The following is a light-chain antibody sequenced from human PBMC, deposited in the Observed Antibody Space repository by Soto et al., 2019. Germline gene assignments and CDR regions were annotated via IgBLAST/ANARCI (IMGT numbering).Light chain of an antibody. CDR1: QSVNQK. J-gene: IGKJ1*01. CDR3: QQSGSSPPT. CDR2: VAS. V-gene: IGKV3-20*01. Sequence: EIVLTQSPATLSVSPGERATLSCRASQSVNQKLGWYQQKPGQAPRLLIYVASYRATGIPARFSGSGSGTDFTLTISRLEPEDFAVYYCQQSGSSPPTFGQGTKVDIK.